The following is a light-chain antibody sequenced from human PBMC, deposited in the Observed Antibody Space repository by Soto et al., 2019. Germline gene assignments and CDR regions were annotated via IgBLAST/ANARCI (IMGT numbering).Light chain of an antibody. CDR3: QQANSFPIP. V-gene: IGKV1-12*01. Sequence: DIQMTQSPSTLSGSVGDTVTVSCRASQVISSWLAWYQQKPGKAPKLLIYAASSLQSGVPSRFSGSGSGTDFTLTISSLQPEDFATYYCQQANSFPIPFGQVTRLEIK. CDR1: QVISSW. CDR2: AAS. J-gene: IGKJ5*01.